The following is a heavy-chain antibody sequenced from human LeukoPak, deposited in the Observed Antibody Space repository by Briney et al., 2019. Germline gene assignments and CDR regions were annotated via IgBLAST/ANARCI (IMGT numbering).Heavy chain of an antibody. V-gene: IGHV3-15*01. CDR3: STGGVNCHFVLW. Sequence: GGSLRLSCGASGFTLSNAWMNWVRQAPGKGLEWVARIKSEIGGGTTDYAAPVKGRFTISRDDSKSTLYLQMNSLNIEDTAMYYCSTGGVNCHFVLWWGESTLVTVSS. D-gene: IGHD2-21*01. J-gene: IGHJ1*01. CDR2: IKSEIGGGTT. CDR1: GFTLSNAW.